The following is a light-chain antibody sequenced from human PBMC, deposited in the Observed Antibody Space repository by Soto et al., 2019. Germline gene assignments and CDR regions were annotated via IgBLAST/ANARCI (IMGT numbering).Light chain of an antibody. Sequence: TITCRASQNIEIYLHWYQKKKGPAPKLLIYGASSLQSGVPSRLSGSGYGTDFTLTITSLETEDFGTYYCQQSSSSWWACGGGTKVDIK. CDR3: QQSSSSWWA. V-gene: IGKV1-39*01. J-gene: IGKJ4*01. CDR1: QNIEIY. CDR2: GAS.